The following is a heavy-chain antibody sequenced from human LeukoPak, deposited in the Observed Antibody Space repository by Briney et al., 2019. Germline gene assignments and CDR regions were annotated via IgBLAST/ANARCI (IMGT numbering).Heavy chain of an antibody. CDR3: ARGYYFDY. Sequence: GGSLRPSCAASGFTFSSYSMNWVRQAPGKGLEWISYISTSSNTIYYADSVKGRFTISRDNAKNSLYLQTNSLRDEDTAVYYCARGYYFDYWGQGTLVTVSS. CDR1: GFTFSSYS. V-gene: IGHV3-48*02. J-gene: IGHJ4*02. CDR2: ISTSSNTI.